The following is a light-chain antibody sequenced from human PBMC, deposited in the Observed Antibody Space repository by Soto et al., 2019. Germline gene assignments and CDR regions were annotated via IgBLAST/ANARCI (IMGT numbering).Light chain of an antibody. V-gene: IGKV1-39*01. CDR1: QSITNY. Sequence: DIQMTQSPSSLSASVEDTVTITCRASQSITNYLTWFQQKPGKAPSLLIFAADNLQDGVPSRFSGSGSGTDFTLTITRLEPEDFAVYYCQQYGSTPWTFGQGTKVDIK. J-gene: IGKJ1*01. CDR2: AAD. CDR3: QQYGSTPWT.